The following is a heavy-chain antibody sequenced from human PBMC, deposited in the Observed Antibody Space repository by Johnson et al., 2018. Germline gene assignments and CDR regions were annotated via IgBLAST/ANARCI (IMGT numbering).Heavy chain of an antibody. D-gene: IGHD4-11*01. CDR3: ARDKNSNYYYYGVDV. V-gene: IGHV3-11*01. CDR1: GFSFSDYY. J-gene: IGHJ6*02. Sequence: QVQLVESGGGLVKPGGSLRLSCAASGFSFSDYYMTWIRQAPGKGLEWVSYISSSGNTISYADSVKGRFTISRDNAKHSLYLQMNSLRAEDTSVYYCARDKNSNYYYYGVDVWGQGTTVTVSS. CDR2: ISSSGNTI.